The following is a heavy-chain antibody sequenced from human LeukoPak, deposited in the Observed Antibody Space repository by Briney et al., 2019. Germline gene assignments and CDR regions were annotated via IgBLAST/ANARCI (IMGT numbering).Heavy chain of an antibody. D-gene: IGHD6-6*01. CDR3: ARSYSSSDEFDY. CDR1: GFTFSSYS. V-gene: IGHV3-21*01. J-gene: IGHJ4*02. Sequence: GGSLRLSCAASGFTFSSYSMNWVRQAPGKGLEWVSSISSSSSYIYYADSVKGRFTISRDNAKNSLYLQMNSLRAEDTAVYYCARSYSSSDEFDYWGQGTLVTVPS. CDR2: ISSSSSYI.